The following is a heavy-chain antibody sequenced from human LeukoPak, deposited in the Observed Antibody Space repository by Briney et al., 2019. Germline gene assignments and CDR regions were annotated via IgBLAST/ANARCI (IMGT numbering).Heavy chain of an antibody. D-gene: IGHD1-26*01. CDR3: ARVDSGSCYESLDY. CDR1: GITFSDHV. Sequence: PGGSLRLSCAASGITFSDHVMHWVRQAPGKGLEWVANIKQDGSEKYYVDSVKGRFTISRDNAKNSLYLQMNSLRAEDTAVYYCARVDSGSCYESLDYWGQGTLVTVSS. V-gene: IGHV3-7*04. CDR2: IKQDGSEK. J-gene: IGHJ4*02.